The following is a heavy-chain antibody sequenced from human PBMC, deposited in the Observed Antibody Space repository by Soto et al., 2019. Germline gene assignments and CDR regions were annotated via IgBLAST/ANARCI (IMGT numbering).Heavy chain of an antibody. CDR2: IYYSGST. V-gene: IGHV4-31*03. D-gene: IGHD1-1*01. CDR3: ARDRGTLKKFDY. J-gene: IGHJ4*02. Sequence: SETLSLTCTVSGGSISSGGYYWSWIRQHPGKGLEWIGYIYYSGSTYYNPSLKSRVTISVDTSKNQFSLKLSSVTAADTAVYYCARDRGTLKKFDYWGQGTLVTVSS. CDR1: GGSISSGGYY.